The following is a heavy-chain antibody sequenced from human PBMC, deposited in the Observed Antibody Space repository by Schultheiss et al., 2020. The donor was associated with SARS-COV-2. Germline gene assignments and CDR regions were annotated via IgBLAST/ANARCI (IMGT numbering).Heavy chain of an antibody. CDR3: ARTKVGAGLSFDY. V-gene: IGHV4-61*01. D-gene: IGHD1-26*01. CDR1: GGSVSSGSYY. Sequence: SETLSLTCTVSGGSVSSGSYYWSWIRQPPGKGLEWIGYIYYSGNTNYNPSLKSRVTISVDTSKNQFSLKLSSVTAADTAVYYCARTKVGAGLSFDYWGQGTLVTVSS. J-gene: IGHJ4*02. CDR2: IYYSGNT.